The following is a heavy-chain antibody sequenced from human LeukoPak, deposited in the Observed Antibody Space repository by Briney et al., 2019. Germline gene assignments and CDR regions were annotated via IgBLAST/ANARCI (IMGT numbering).Heavy chain of an antibody. Sequence: ASVKVSCKASGYTFTGYYIHWVRQAPGQGLEWMGWINPNSGGTNYAQKFQGRVTMSRDTSISTAYMDLSRLRSDDTAVYYCARDLDSSGWSHFQHWGQGTLVTVSS. CDR3: ARDLDSSGWSHFQH. CDR1: GYTFTGYY. V-gene: IGHV1-2*02. D-gene: IGHD6-19*01. CDR2: INPNSGGT. J-gene: IGHJ1*01.